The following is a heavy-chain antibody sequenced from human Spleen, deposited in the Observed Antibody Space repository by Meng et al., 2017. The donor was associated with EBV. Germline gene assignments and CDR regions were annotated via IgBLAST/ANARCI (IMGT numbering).Heavy chain of an antibody. J-gene: IGHJ4*02. CDR2: ISYDGSKK. Sequence: GQLGESGGAVVQPGRSLGLSWAASGFTFGSYGMHWVRQAPGKGLEWVAVISYDGSKKYADSVKGRFTISRDNSKNTVFLQMDSLRAEDTAVYYCVKRAESDYWGQGTLVTVSS. CDR1: GFTFGSYG. D-gene: IGHD6-19*01. CDR3: VKRAESDY. V-gene: IGHV3-30*18.